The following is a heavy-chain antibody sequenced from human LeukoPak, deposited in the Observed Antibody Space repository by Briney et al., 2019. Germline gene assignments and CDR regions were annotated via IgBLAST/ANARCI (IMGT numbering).Heavy chain of an antibody. J-gene: IGHJ4*02. V-gene: IGHV1-46*01. Sequence: GASVKVSCKASGYTLTSYYMHWVRQAPGQGPEWMGVINPSGGSTTSDAQKIQGRVTMTRDTSMSTVTMELSSLRSEDTAVYYCARGTLRNSDFWGQGTLVTVSS. CDR2: INPSGGSTT. D-gene: IGHD3-9*01. CDR3: ARGTLRNSDF. CDR1: GYTLTSYY.